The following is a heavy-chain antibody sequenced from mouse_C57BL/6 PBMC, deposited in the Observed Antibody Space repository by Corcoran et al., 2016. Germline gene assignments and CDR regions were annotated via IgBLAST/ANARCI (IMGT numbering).Heavy chain of an antibody. D-gene: IGHD4-1*01. CDR2: IFPGSGSP. CDR3: AITGTGDY. CDR1: GYTFTDYY. V-gene: IGHV1-75*01. J-gene: IGHJ2*01. Sequence: HVRLQQSGPEMVKPGASVKISCKASGYTFTDYYINWVKLRPGQGLEWIGWIFPGSGSPYYNEKLKGKATLTVDKSSSTAYMLLSSLTSEDSAVYFCAITGTGDYWGQGTTLTVSS.